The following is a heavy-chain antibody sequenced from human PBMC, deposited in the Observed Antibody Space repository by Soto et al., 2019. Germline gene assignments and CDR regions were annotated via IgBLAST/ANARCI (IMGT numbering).Heavy chain of an antibody. J-gene: IGHJ5*02. V-gene: IGHV4-59*01. CDR3: ARHTRSWFDP. CDR1: GGSISSYY. Sequence: SETLSLTCTVSGGSISSYYWSWIRQPPGKGLEWIGYIYYSGSTNYNPSLKSRVTISVDTSKNQFSLNLSSVTAADTAVYYCARHTRSWFDPWGQGTLVTVSS. CDR2: IYYSGST. D-gene: IGHD2-15*01.